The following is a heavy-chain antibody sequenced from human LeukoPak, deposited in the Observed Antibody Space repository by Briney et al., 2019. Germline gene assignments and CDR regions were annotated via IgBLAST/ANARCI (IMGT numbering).Heavy chain of an antibody. D-gene: IGHD3-22*01. V-gene: IGHV3-30*18. J-gene: IGHJ4*02. Sequence: GRSLRLSCAASGFTFSNYGVHWVRQAPGKGLEWVAVISHDGSNKYYADSVKGRFTISRDNSLNTLYLQMNSLRAEDTAVYYCAKEQGSSGYYFDYWGQGTLVTVSS. CDR3: AKEQGSSGYYFDY. CDR2: ISHDGSNK. CDR1: GFTFSNYG.